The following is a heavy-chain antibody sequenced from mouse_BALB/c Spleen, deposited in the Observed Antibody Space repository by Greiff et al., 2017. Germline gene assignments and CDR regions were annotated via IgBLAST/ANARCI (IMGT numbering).Heavy chain of an antibody. CDR1: GFTFSSYY. D-gene: IGHD2-4*01. CDR2: INSNGGST. J-gene: IGHJ2*01. CDR3: ARRGMITTYYFDY. V-gene: IGHV5-6-2*01. Sequence: EVKLVESGGGLVKLGGSLKLSCAASGFTFSSYYMSWVRQTPEKRLELVAAINSNGGSTYYPDTVKGRFTISRDNAKNTLYLQMSSLKSEDTALYYCARRGMITTYYFDYWGQGTTLTVSS.